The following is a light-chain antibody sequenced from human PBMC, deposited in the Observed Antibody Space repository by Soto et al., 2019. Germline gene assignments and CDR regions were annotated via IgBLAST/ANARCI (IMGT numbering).Light chain of an antibody. CDR3: QQLNSYPPA. J-gene: IGKJ2*01. CDR1: QGISTS. V-gene: IGKV1-9*01. Sequence: IQLTQSPSSLSASVGDRVTITCRASQGISTSLAWYQQKPGKAPELLIYAASTLQSGVPSRFSGSGSGTDFTLTIRSLQPEDFATYHCQQLNSYPPAFGQGTKLELK. CDR2: AAS.